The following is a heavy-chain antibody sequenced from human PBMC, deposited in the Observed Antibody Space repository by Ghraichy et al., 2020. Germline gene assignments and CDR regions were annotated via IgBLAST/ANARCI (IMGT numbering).Heavy chain of an antibody. CDR2: IYYSGSP. Sequence: SETLSLTCTVSGGSISNYYWNWIRQPPGKGLEWIGYIYYSGSPNYNPSLKSRVTISVDTSKNQLSLKLSSVTAADTAVYYCASGTSRACGSFDIWGQGTMVTVSS. J-gene: IGHJ3*02. CDR1: GGSISNYY. CDR3: ASGTSRACGSFDI. D-gene: IGHD1-1*01. V-gene: IGHV4-59*01.